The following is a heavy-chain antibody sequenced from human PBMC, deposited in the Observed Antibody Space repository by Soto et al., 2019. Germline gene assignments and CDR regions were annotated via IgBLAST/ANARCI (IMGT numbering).Heavy chain of an antibody. CDR1: GYNFTSYW. D-gene: IGHD1-26*01. V-gene: IGHV5-51*01. CDR2: IYPGDSNT. CDR3: ARLSGSYGYYHYYGMDV. Sequence: GESLKISCKGSGYNFTSYWIGWVRQMPGKGLEWMGIIYPGDSNTRYSPSFQGQVTISADKSISTAFLQWSSLKATDTAMYYCARLSGSYGYYHYYGMDVWGQGT. J-gene: IGHJ6*02.